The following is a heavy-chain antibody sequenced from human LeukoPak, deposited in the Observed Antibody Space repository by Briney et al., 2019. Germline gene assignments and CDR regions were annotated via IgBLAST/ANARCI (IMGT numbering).Heavy chain of an antibody. Sequence: PGGSLRLSCAASGFTFSRYWMTWVRQSPGKGLEWVANINQNGSETYYGDSVTGRFTISRDNAENSLFLQMNSLRADGTGVYYCARARDAPANVLPDHWGQGVVVTVSS. V-gene: IGHV3-7*01. J-gene: IGHJ4*02. CDR2: INQNGSET. CDR3: ARARDAPANVLPDH. D-gene: IGHD2-15*01. CDR1: GFTFSRYW.